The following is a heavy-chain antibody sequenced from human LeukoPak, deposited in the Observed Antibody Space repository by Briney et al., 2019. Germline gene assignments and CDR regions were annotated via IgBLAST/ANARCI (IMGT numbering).Heavy chain of an antibody. D-gene: IGHD2-2*02. J-gene: IGHJ5*02. Sequence: PSETLSLTCTASGGSISSYYWSWIRQPPGKGLEWIGYIYYSGSTNYNPSLKSRVTISVDTSKNQFSLKLSSVTAADTAVYYCARIYAGYCSSTSCYRFDPWGQGTLVTVSS. CDR1: GGSISSYY. V-gene: IGHV4-59*08. CDR3: ARIYAGYCSSTSCYRFDP. CDR2: IYYSGST.